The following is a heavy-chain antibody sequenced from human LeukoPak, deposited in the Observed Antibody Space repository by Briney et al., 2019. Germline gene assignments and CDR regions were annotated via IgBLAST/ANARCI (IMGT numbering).Heavy chain of an antibody. CDR2: ISGSRGST. D-gene: IGHD3-10*01. J-gene: IGHJ4*02. CDR3: AKVPKYYYGSGLDY. V-gene: IGHV3-23*01. Sequence: PGGSLRLSCAASGFTFSSYAMSWVRQAPGKGLEWVSAISGSRGSTYYADSVNGRFTISRDNSKNTLYLQMNSLRAEDTAVYYCAKVPKYYYGSGLDYWGQGTLVTVSS. CDR1: GFTFSSYA.